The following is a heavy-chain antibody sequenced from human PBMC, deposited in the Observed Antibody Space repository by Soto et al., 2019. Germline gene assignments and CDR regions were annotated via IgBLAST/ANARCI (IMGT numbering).Heavy chain of an antibody. D-gene: IGHD4-17*01. V-gene: IGHV3-33*01. CDR3: ARDDDYPDDGFDY. J-gene: IGHJ4*02. CDR2: ILNDASGH. Sequence: QVQLVETGGGVVQPGTSLRLSCAASGFTFSRHGMHWVRQTPGKGLEWLAVILNDASGHWYADSVKGRFTISRDNFENTLYLQMNGLRLEHTAMYYGARDDDYPDDGFDYWGQGTLVTVSS. CDR1: GFTFSRHG.